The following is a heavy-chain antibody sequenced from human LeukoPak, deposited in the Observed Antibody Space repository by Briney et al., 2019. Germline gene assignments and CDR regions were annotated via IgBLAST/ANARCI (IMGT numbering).Heavy chain of an antibody. V-gene: IGHV1-2*02. CDR1: GYTFTGYY. Sequence: ASVKVSCKASGYTFTGYYMHWVRQAPGQGLEWMGWINPNSGGTNYAQKFQGRVTMTRDTSISTAYMELSRLRSDDTAVYYCARVDCSGGSCPLSQTHRNWAFDIWGQGTMVTVSS. CDR3: ARVDCSGGSCPLSQTHRNWAFDI. D-gene: IGHD2-15*01. CDR2: INPNSGGT. J-gene: IGHJ3*02.